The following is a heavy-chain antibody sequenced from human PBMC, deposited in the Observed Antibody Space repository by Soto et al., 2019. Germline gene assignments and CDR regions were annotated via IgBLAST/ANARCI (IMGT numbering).Heavy chain of an antibody. J-gene: IGHJ5*02. Sequence: RASVKVSCKASGYTFTSYGISWVRQAPGQGLEWMGWISAYNGNTNYAQKLQGRVTMTTDTSTSTAYMELRSLRSDDTAVYYCARDCGGLTTIWFDPWGQGTLVTVSS. CDR1: GYTFTSYG. V-gene: IGHV1-18*01. CDR2: ISAYNGNT. CDR3: ARDCGGLTTIWFDP. D-gene: IGHD2-21*01.